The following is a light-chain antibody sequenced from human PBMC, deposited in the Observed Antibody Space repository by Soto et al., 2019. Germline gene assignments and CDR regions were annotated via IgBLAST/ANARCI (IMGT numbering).Light chain of an antibody. CDR1: TGAVTSGHY. Sequence: QAVVTQEPSLTGSPGGTVTLTCGSSTGAVTSGHYPYWFQRKPGQAPRILIYDTSNKHSWTPARFSGSLLGGKAALTLSGAQPEDEAEYSCLLSFGGAYAVFGGGTQLTVL. CDR3: LLSFGGAYAV. CDR2: DTS. V-gene: IGLV7-46*01. J-gene: IGLJ7*01.